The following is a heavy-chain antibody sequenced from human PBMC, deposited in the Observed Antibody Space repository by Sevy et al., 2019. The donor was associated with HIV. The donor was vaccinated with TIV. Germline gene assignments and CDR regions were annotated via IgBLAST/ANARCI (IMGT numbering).Heavy chain of an antibody. V-gene: IGHV4-59*01. Sequence: SETLSLTCTVSGGSISSYYWSWIRQPPGKGLEWIGYIYYSGSTNYNPSLKSRVTISVDTSKNQFSLKLSSVTAADTAVYYCARDSRATTGVNWFDPWGLGTLVTVSS. CDR3: ARDSRATTGVNWFDP. D-gene: IGHD1-26*01. J-gene: IGHJ5*02. CDR2: IYYSGST. CDR1: GGSISSYY.